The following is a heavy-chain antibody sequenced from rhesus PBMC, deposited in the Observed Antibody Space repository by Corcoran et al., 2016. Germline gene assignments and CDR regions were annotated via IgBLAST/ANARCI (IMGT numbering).Heavy chain of an antibody. Sequence: QVQLQESGPGLVKPSETLSLTCAVSGGSFSSYWWSWIRQPPGKGLEWIGEINGNSGHTTSHPSLQRRVTISKDASKNQFSLKLSSVTAADTAVYYCARFSYSWNIAGLDSWGQGVVVTISS. CDR2: INGNSGHT. V-gene: IGHV4-80*01. D-gene: IGHD1-20*01. CDR3: ARFSYSWNIAGLDS. CDR1: GGSFSSYW. J-gene: IGHJ6*01.